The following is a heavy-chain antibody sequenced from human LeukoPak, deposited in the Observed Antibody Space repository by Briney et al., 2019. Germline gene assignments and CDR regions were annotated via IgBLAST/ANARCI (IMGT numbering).Heavy chain of an antibody. Sequence: GGSLRLSCAASGSTFSSYWMHWVRQAPGKGLVWASRINTDGSSTTYADSVKGRFTFSRDNAKNTLILQMNSLRTEDTAVYYCARGEYGSAWPNIDYWGQGTLVTVSS. V-gene: IGHV3-74*01. CDR2: INTDGSST. J-gene: IGHJ4*02. CDR1: GSTFSSYW. CDR3: ARGEYGSAWPNIDY. D-gene: IGHD6-19*01.